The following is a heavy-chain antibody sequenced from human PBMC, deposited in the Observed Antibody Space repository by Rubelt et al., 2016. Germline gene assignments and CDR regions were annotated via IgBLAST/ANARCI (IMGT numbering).Heavy chain of an antibody. Sequence: GLEWVAVISYDGSNKYYADSVKGRFTISRDNSKNTLYLQMNSLRAEDTAVYYCARAATAMVTMPDEYWGQGTLVTVSS. D-gene: IGHD5-18*01. CDR3: ARAATAMVTMPDEY. CDR2: ISYDGSNK. J-gene: IGHJ4*02. V-gene: IGHV3-30*04.